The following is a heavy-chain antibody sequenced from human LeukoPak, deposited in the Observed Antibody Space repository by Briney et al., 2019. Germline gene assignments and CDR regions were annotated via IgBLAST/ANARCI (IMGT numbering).Heavy chain of an antibody. J-gene: IGHJ3*02. CDR3: ARGGRGSAAVVAPRSFDI. V-gene: IGHV3-53*01. CDR1: GFTVSSNY. Sequence: RAGGSLRLSCAASGFTVSSNYMSWVRQAPGKGLEWVSVTYTGGNSYYADSVKGRFIISRDISKNTLYLQMNSLRAEDSALYYCARGGRGSAAVVAPRSFDIWGQGTMVTVSS. D-gene: IGHD3-22*01. CDR2: TYTGGNS.